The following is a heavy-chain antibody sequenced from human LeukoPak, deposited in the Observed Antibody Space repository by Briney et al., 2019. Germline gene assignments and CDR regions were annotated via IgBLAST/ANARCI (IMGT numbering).Heavy chain of an antibody. CDR3: AKSKGSSSWNEDDY. Sequence: GRSLRLSCAASGFTFSSYSMNWVRQAPGKGLEWVSSISSSSYIYYADSVKGRFIISRDNSKNTLYLEMNSLKAEDTAVYYCAKSKGSSSWNEDDYWGQGTLVTVSS. CDR2: ISSSSYI. J-gene: IGHJ4*02. D-gene: IGHD6-13*01. CDR1: GFTFSSYS. V-gene: IGHV3-21*04.